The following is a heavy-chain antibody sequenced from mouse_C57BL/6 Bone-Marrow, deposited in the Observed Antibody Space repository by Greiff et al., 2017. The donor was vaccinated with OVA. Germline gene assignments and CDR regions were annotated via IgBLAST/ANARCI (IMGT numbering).Heavy chain of an antibody. CDR2: INPNNGGT. J-gene: IGHJ3*01. V-gene: IGHV1-26*01. Sequence: VQLQQSGPELVKPGASVKISCKASGYTFTDYYMNWVKQSHGKSLEWIGDINPNNGGTSYNQKFKGKATLTVDKSTSTAYMELRSLTSEDSAFYYCARHLAYWGQGTLVTVSA. CDR3: ARHLAY. CDR1: GYTFTDYY.